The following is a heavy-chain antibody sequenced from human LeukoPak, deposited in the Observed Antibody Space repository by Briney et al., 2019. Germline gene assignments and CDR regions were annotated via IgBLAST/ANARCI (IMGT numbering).Heavy chain of an antibody. Sequence: ASVKVSCKASGYTFTSYAMNWVRQAPGQGLEWMGWINTNTGNPTYAQGFTGRFVFSLDTSVSTAYLQISSLKAEDTAVYYCARDKGQTTVVDDNAFDIWGQGTMVTVSS. CDR1: GYTFTSYA. D-gene: IGHD4-23*01. V-gene: IGHV7-4-1*02. J-gene: IGHJ3*02. CDR3: ARDKGQTTVVDDNAFDI. CDR2: INTNTGNP.